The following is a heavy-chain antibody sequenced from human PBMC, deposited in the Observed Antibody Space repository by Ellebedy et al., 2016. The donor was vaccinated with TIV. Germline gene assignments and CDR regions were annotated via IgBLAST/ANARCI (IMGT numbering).Heavy chain of an antibody. CDR2: IKQDETEK. CDR1: GFTFSNNY. Sequence: PGGSLRPSCPASGFTFSNNYMSWVRQAPGTGLEWVANIKQDETEKYYVDSVKCRFTISRDNAKNSLYLQMTSLRAEDTAVYYCARDKNFWSGYFCDYWGQGTLVTVSS. J-gene: IGHJ4*02. CDR3: ARDKNFWSGYFCDY. V-gene: IGHV3-7*03. D-gene: IGHD3-3*01.